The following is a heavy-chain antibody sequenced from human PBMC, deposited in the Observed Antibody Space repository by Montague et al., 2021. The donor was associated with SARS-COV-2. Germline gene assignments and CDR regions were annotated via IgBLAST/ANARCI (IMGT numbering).Heavy chain of an antibody. J-gene: IGHJ6*02. Sequence: PALVKPTQTLTLTCTFSGFSLSTSGMCVSWIRQPPGKALEWLALIDWDDDKYYSTSLKTRLTISKDTSKNQVVLTMTNMDPVDTATYYCARMPIAVAGTLGDYYYYGMDVWGQGTTVTVSS. V-gene: IGHV2-70*01. CDR3: ARMPIAVAGTLGDYYYYGMDV. CDR2: IDWDDDK. CDR1: GFSLSTSGMC. D-gene: IGHD6-13*01.